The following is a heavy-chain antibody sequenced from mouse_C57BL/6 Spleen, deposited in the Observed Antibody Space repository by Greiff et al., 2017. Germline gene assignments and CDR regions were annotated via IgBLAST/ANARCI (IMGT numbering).Heavy chain of an antibody. CDR1: GYSITSGYY. CDR2: ISYDGSN. Sequence: EVQLQESGPGLVKPSQSLSLTCSVTGYSITSGYYWNWIRQFPGNKLEWMGYISYDGSNNYNPSLKNRISITRDTYKKPFFLKLNSVTTEDTATYYWAKGGYANYADYAMDYWGQGTSVTVAS. CDR3: AKGGYANYADYAMDY. D-gene: IGHD2-1*01. V-gene: IGHV3-6*01. J-gene: IGHJ4*01.